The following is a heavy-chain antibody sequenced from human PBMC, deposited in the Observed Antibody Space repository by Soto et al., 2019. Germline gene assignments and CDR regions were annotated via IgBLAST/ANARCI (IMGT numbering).Heavy chain of an antibody. CDR3: ATTYYYGSSDYYGPRDYYYGMDV. J-gene: IGHJ6*02. D-gene: IGHD3-22*01. CDR2: ISHDGINK. Sequence: QVQLVESGGGVVQPGRSLRLSCAASGFTFSSYAMHWVRQAPGKGLEWLAVISHDGINKYYADSVRGRFTISRDNSKNTLYLQMSSLRAEDTAVYYCATTYYYGSSDYYGPRDYYYGMDVWGQGTTVTVSS. V-gene: IGHV3-30-3*01. CDR1: GFTFSSYA.